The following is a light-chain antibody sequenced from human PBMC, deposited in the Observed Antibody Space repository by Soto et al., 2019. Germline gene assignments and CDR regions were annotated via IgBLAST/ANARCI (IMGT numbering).Light chain of an antibody. CDR2: GNT. Sequence: QSALTQLPSVYGAHGQRVTISCTGSSSNIGSTYDVQWYQQLPGTAPKLLIHGNTDRPSGVPDRFSGSKSGTSASLAITGLQADDEADYYCQSYDDSLSVHYVFGTGTKVTVL. V-gene: IGLV1-40*01. CDR1: SSNIGSTYD. J-gene: IGLJ1*01. CDR3: QSYDDSLSVHYV.